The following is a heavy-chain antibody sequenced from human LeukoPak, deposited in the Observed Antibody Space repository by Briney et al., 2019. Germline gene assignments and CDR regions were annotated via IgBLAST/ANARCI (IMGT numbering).Heavy chain of an antibody. CDR1: GGSVSSYY. J-gene: IGHJ4*02. V-gene: IGHV4-59*02. CDR3: ARESALTTPFDY. D-gene: IGHD4-17*01. CDR2: IYYSGST. Sequence: SETLPLTCTVSGGSVSSYYWSWIRQPPGKGLEWIGYIYYSGSTNYNPSLKSRVTISVDTSKNQFSLKLSSVTAADTAVYYCARESALTTPFDYWGQGTLVTVSS.